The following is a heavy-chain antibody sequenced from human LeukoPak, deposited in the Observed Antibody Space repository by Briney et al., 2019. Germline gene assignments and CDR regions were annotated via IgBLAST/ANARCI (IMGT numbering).Heavy chain of an antibody. D-gene: IGHD3-16*01. CDR3: AKDIDLTYYFDY. V-gene: IGHV3-53*01. Sequence: GGSLRLSCAASGFTVSSNYMSWVRQAPGKGLEWVSVIYSGGSTYYADSVKGRFTISRDNSKNTLYLQMNSLRAEDTAVYYCAKDIDLTYYFDYWGQGTLVTVSS. J-gene: IGHJ4*02. CDR1: GFTVSSNY. CDR2: IYSGGST.